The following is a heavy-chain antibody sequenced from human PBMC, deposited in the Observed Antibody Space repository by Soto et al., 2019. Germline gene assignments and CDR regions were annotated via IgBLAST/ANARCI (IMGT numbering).Heavy chain of an antibody. J-gene: IGHJ4*02. V-gene: IGHV3-30-3*01. Sequence: QVQLVESGGGVVQPGRSLRLSCAASGFTFSSYAMHWVRQAPGKGLEWVAVISYDGSNKYYADSVKGRFTISRDNSKNTLYLQMNSVRAEDTAVYYCHVYLGGYWGQGTLVTVSS. D-gene: IGHD3-16*01. CDR3: HVYLGGY. CDR2: ISYDGSNK. CDR1: GFTFSSYA.